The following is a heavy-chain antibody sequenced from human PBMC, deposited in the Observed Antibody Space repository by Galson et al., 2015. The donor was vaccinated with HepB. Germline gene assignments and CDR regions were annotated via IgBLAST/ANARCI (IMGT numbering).Heavy chain of an antibody. CDR2: INPSGGST. CDR1: GYTFTSYY. CDR3: ARSLYDSSGYYYLGARWKAETDAFDI. J-gene: IGHJ3*02. V-gene: IGHV1-46*03. Sequence: SVKVSCKASGYTFTSYYMHWVRQAPGQGLEWMGIINPSGGSTSYAQKFQGRVTMTRDTSTSTVYMELSSLRSEDTAVYYCARSLYDSSGYYYLGARWKAETDAFDIWGQGTMVTVSS. D-gene: IGHD3-22*01.